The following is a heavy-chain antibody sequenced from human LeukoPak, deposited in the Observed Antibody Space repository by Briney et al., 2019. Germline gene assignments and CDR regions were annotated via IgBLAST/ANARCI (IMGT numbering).Heavy chain of an antibody. CDR1: GFTFSSYG. V-gene: IGHV3-33*01. D-gene: IGHD5-18*01. Sequence: GGSLRLSCAASGFTFSSYGMHWVRQAPGKGLEWVAVIWYDGSNKYYADSVKGRFTISRDNSKNTLYLQMNSLRAEDTAVYYCVRDPRYCYGSVKGLFDYWGQGTLVTVSS. CDR3: VRDPRYCYGSVKGLFDY. J-gene: IGHJ4*02. CDR2: IWYDGSNK.